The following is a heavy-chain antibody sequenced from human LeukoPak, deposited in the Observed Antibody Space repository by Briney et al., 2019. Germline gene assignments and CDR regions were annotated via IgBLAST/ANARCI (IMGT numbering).Heavy chain of an antibody. CDR2: IYPGDSDT. J-gene: IGHJ4*02. D-gene: IGHD5-12*01. V-gene: IGHV5-51*01. Sequence: GESLKISCKGSGYSFTSYWIGWVRQMPGKGLEWMGIIYPGDSDTRYSPSFQGQVTISADKSISTAYLQWSSLKASDTAMHYCARLGVRYSGYDYPYLDYWGQGTLVTVSS. CDR1: GYSFTSYW. CDR3: ARLGVRYSGYDYPYLDY.